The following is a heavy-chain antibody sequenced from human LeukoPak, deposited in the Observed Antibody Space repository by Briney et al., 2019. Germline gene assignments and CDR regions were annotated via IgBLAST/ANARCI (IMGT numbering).Heavy chain of an antibody. D-gene: IGHD3-3*01. CDR3: ARGEVRFLDFWDYMDV. CDR1: GGTFSSYA. J-gene: IGHJ6*03. Sequence: GASVKVSCKASGGTFSSYAISWVRQAPGQGLEWMGGIIPIFGTANYAQKFQGRVTITADESTSTAYMELSSLRSEDTAVYYCARGEVRFLDFWDYMDVWGKGTTVTVSS. V-gene: IGHV1-69*13. CDR2: IIPIFGTA.